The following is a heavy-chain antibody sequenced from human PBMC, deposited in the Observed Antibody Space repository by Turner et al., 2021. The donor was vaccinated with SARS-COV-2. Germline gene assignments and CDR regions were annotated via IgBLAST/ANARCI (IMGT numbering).Heavy chain of an antibody. CDR1: GFTFGSYA. J-gene: IGHJ6*02. CDR2: ISGSGGTT. V-gene: IGHV3-23*01. D-gene: IGHD4-17*01. CDR3: AKDQTVATLDYYYSMDV. Sequence: EVQLLESGGGLVQPGGSLRPSCAASGFTFGSYAMSWVRQAPGKGLEWVSAISGSGGTTYYADSVKGQFTISRDNSKNTLYLQMNSLRAEDTALYYCAKDQTVATLDYYYSMDVWGQGTTVTVSS.